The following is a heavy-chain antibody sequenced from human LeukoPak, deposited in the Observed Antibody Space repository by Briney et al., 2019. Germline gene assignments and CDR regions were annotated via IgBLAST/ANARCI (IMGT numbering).Heavy chain of an antibody. J-gene: IGHJ4*02. D-gene: IGHD2-2*01. CDR3: ARPGYCSSTRCAGSDY. Sequence: GESLKISCKGSGYGFTTYWIGWVRQMPGKGLEWMGIIYPGDSDTRYNPSFQGQVTISADKSISTAYLQWSSLKASDTAMYYCARPGYCSSTRCAGSDYWGQGTLVTVSS. CDR2: IYPGDSDT. CDR1: GYGFTTYW. V-gene: IGHV5-51*01.